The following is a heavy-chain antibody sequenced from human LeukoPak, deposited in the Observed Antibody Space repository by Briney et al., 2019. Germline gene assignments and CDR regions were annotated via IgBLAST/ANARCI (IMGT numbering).Heavy chain of an antibody. D-gene: IGHD5/OR15-5a*01. CDR3: ARDSRSRRAFDI. J-gene: IGHJ3*02. CDR2: IYYSGST. CDR1: GGSISIGGYY. Sequence: SETLSLTCTVAGGSISIGGYYWSWIRQHPGKGLEWIGYIYYSGSTYYNPSLKSRVTISVDTSKNQFSLKLSSVTAADTAVYYCARDSRSRRAFDIWGQGTMVTVSS. V-gene: IGHV4-31*03.